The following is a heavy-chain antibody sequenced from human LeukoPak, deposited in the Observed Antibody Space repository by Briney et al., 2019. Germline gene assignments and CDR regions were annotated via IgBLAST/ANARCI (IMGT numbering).Heavy chain of an antibody. D-gene: IGHD6-19*01. V-gene: IGHV1-18*01. Sequence: RASVKVSCKASGFTFTSYDINWVRQATGQGLEWMGWISAYNGNTNYAQKLQGRVTMTTDTSTSTAYMELRSLRSDDTAVYYCARDMAYSSSFDYWGQGTLVTVSS. CDR1: GFTFTSYD. CDR2: ISAYNGNT. CDR3: ARDMAYSSSFDY. J-gene: IGHJ4*02.